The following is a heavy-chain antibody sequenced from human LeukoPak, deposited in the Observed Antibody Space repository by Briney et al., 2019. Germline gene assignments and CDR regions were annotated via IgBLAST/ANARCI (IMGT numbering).Heavy chain of an antibody. CDR3: ASGGSGSYFHYYGMDV. CDR2: INPNSGGT. J-gene: IGHJ6*02. D-gene: IGHD3-10*01. V-gene: IGHV1-2*02. CDR1: GYTFTGYY. Sequence: ASVKVSCKASGYTFTGYYMHWVRQAPGQGLEWMGWINPNSGGTNYAQKYQGRVTMTRDTSISTAYMELSRLRSDDTAVYYCASGGSGSYFHYYGMDVWGQGTTVTVSS.